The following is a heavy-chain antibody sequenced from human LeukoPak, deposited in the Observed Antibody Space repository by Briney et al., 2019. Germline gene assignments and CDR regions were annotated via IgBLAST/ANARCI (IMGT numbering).Heavy chain of an antibody. CDR3: ARTYYYGSGSYCKRSWFDP. D-gene: IGHD3-10*01. J-gene: IGHJ5*02. Sequence: ASVKVSCKASGYTFTGYYMHWVRQAPGQGLEWMGWINPNSGGTNYAQKLQGRVTMTRDTSISTAYMELSRLRSDDTAVYYCARTYYYGSGSYCKRSWFDPWGQGTLVTVSS. CDR1: GYTFTGYY. V-gene: IGHV1-2*02. CDR2: INPNSGGT.